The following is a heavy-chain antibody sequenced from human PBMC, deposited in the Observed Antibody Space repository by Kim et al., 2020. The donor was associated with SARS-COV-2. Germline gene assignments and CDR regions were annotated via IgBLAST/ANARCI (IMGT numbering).Heavy chain of an antibody. V-gene: IGHV3-23*01. CDR3: AKDRGGDKGHYHYGMDV. Sequence: GGSLRLSCAASGFTFSSYAMSWVRQAPGKGLEWVSAISGSGGSTYYADSVKGRFTISRDNSKNTLYLQMNSLRAEDTAVYYCAKDRGGDKGHYHYGMDVWGQGTTVTVSS. CDR2: ISGSGGST. D-gene: IGHD2-21*02. J-gene: IGHJ6*02. CDR1: GFTFSSYA.